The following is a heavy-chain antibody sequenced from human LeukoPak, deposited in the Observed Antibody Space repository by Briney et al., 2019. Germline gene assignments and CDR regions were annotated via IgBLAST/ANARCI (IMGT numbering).Heavy chain of an antibody. CDR3: ARAYCANGVCYIFFDY. CDR2: TYYRSKWYT. Sequence: SQTLSLTCAISGDSVSSNSGGNWIRQSPSRGLEWLGRTYYRSKWYTDYAISVKSRITINPDTSKNQFSLQLNSVTPEDTAVYYCARAYCANGVCYIFFDYWGQGTLVTVSS. CDR1: GDSVSSNSGG. J-gene: IGHJ4*02. V-gene: IGHV6-1*01. D-gene: IGHD2-8*01.